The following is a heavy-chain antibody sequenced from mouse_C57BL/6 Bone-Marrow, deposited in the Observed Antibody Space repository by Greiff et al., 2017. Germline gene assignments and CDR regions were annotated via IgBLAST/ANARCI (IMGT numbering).Heavy chain of an antibody. CDR1: GFTFSSYA. D-gene: IGHD3-2*02. CDR3: TIDSSGYLWFAY. J-gene: IGHJ3*01. CDR2: ISSGGDYI. Sequence: EVKVEESGEGLVKPGGSLKLSCAASGFTFSSYAMSWVRQTPEKRLEWVAYISSGGDYIYYADTVKGRFTISRDNARNTLYLQMSSLKSEDTAMYYCTIDSSGYLWFAYWGQGTLVTVSA. V-gene: IGHV5-9-1*02.